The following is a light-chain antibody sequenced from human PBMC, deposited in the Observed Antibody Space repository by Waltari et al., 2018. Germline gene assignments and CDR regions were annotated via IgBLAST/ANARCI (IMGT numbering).Light chain of an antibody. CDR3: HQYYIPPLT. CDR1: QSVFSTSNSKTY. CDR2: WAS. V-gene: IGKV4-1*01. J-gene: IGKJ5*01. Sequence: DIVMTQSPDSLAVSLGERATINCKSSQSVFSTSNSKTYIAWYQQKPGQTPRLLINWASTRASGVPDRFSGSGSGTDFTLTVSSLQAEDVAVYYCHQYYIPPLTFGQGTRLEIK.